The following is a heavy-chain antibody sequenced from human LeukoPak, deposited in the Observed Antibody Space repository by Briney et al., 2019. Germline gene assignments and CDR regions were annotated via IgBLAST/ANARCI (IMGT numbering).Heavy chain of an antibody. V-gene: IGHV3-21*01. CDR1: GFTFSSYS. CDR3: ARGTAGEFDY. J-gene: IGHJ4*02. Sequence: PGGSLRLSCAASGFTFSSYSMNWVRQAPGKGLEWVSSISSSSTYIYYADSVKGRFTISRDNAKNSLYLQMNSLRAEDTAVYFCARGTAGEFDYWGQGTLVIVSS. D-gene: IGHD6-13*01. CDR2: ISSSSTYI.